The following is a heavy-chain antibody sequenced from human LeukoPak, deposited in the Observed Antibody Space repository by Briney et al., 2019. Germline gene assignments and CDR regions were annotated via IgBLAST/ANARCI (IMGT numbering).Heavy chain of an antibody. V-gene: IGHV3-21*01. CDR2: ISSSSSYI. D-gene: IGHD2-8*01. CDR3: ARMYENTGYFGY. CDR1: GFSFSSYA. J-gene: IGHJ4*02. Sequence: GGSLRLSCAASGFSFSSYAMSWVRQAPGKGLEWVSSISSSSSYIYYADSVKGRFTISRDNAKNSLYLQMNSLRAEDTAVYYCARMYENTGYFGYWGQGTLVTVSS.